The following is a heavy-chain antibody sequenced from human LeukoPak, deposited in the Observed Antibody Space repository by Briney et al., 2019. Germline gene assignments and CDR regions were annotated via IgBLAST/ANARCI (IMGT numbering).Heavy chain of an antibody. D-gene: IGHD6-19*01. CDR1: GYTFTGHH. J-gene: IGHJ4*02. Sequence: ASVKVSCKVSGYTFTGHHLHWVRQAPGQGLEWMGWINPKSGGANSAQKFLGRVSMTRDTSISTVYMDLTNLRSDDTAAYFCARDSGSSGWDPTSFLDYWGQGTLITVSS. V-gene: IGHV1-2*02. CDR3: ARDSGSSGWDPTSFLDY. CDR2: INPKSGGA.